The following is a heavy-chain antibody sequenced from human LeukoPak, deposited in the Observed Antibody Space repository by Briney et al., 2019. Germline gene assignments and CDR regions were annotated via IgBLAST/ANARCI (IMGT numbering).Heavy chain of an antibody. J-gene: IGHJ3*02. D-gene: IGHD3-22*01. CDR3: AIDTRDSRGYSYAFDI. V-gene: IGHV1-2*02. Sequence: ASVKVSCKAAGSTFTLYTMHWVRHAPGQGLEWMGWINPNSGGTNYAQKFQGRVTMTRDTSISTAYMELRRLRSDGTAVYYYAIDTRDSRGYSYAFDIWGQGTMVTVSS. CDR1: GSTFTLYT. CDR2: INPNSGGT.